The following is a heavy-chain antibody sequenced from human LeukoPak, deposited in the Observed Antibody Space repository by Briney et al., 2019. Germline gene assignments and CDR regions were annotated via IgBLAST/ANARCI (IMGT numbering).Heavy chain of an antibody. CDR1: GHIFSHYG. CDR2: IRSTDGNT. V-gene: IGHV3-23*01. Sequence: TGGSLRLPCAVSGHIFSHYGMRWARQAPGKGLEWVSVIRSTDGNTYHADSVKGRFTISREHSKNTVYLRMNSLRAEDTALFFCSKEGSDDYYFDFWGEGTLLTVSS. J-gene: IGHJ4*02. CDR3: SKEGSDDYYFDF. D-gene: IGHD2-21*02.